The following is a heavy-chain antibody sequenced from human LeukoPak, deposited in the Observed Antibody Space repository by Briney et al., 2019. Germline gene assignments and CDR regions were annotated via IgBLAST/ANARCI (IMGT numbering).Heavy chain of an antibody. J-gene: IGHJ4*02. CDR1: GFTFSSYA. CDR3: AKLMGLLWFGESIDY. CDR2: ISGSGGST. Sequence: GGSLRLSCAASGFTFSSYAMSWVRQAPGKGLEWVSAISGSGGSTYYADSVKGRFTISRDNSKNTLYLQMNSLRAEDTAVYYCAKLMGLLWFGESIDYWGQGTLVTVSS. V-gene: IGHV3-23*01. D-gene: IGHD3-10*01.